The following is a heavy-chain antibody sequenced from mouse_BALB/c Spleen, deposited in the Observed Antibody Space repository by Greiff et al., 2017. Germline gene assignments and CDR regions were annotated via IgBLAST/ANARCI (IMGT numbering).Heavy chain of an antibody. Sequence: EVKLMESGGGLVQPGGSRKLSCAASGFTFSSFGMHWVRQAPEKGLEWVAYISSGSSTIYYADTVKGRFTISRDNPKNTLFLQMTSLRSEDTAMYYCARGYYGSSYVDYYAMDYWGQGTSVTVSS. CDR2: ISSGSSTI. CDR1: GFTFSSFG. J-gene: IGHJ4*01. D-gene: IGHD1-1*01. V-gene: IGHV5-17*02. CDR3: ARGYYGSSYVDYYAMDY.